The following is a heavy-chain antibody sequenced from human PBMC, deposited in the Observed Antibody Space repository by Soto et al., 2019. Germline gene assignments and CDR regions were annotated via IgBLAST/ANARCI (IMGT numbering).Heavy chain of an antibody. J-gene: IGHJ6*02. D-gene: IGHD2-8*01. CDR2: IKQDGSEK. V-gene: IGHV3-7*03. CDR1: GFTFSSYW. Sequence: GGSLRLSCAASGFTFSSYWMSWVRQAPGKGLEWVANIKQDGSEKYYVDSVKGRFTISRDNAKNSLYLQMNSLRAEDTAVYYCARDRVMDYYYGMDVWGQGTTVTDSS. CDR3: ARDRVMDYYYGMDV.